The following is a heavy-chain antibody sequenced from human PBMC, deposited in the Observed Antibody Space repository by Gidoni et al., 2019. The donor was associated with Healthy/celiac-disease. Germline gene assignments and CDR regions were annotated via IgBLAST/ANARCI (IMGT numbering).Heavy chain of an antibody. Sequence: QVQLVQSGAEVKKPGASVKVSCKASGYTFTSSYMHWVRQAPGQGLEWMGIINPSGGSTSYAQKFQGRVTMTRDTSTSTVYMELSSLRSEDTAVYYCATVRYYDFWSGYSMSFDYWGQGTLVTVSS. D-gene: IGHD3-3*01. J-gene: IGHJ4*02. V-gene: IGHV1-46*01. CDR1: GYTFTSSY. CDR3: ATVRYYDFWSGYSMSFDY. CDR2: INPSGGST.